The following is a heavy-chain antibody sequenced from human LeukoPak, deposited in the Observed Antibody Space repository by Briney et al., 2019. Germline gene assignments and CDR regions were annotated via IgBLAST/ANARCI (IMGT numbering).Heavy chain of an antibody. D-gene: IGHD3-3*01. CDR1: GITLSNYG. Sequence: GGSLRLSCAVSGITLSNYGMSWVRQAPGKGLEWVAGISDSGGRTNYADSVKGRFIIYRDNSKNTLYLQMNSLRVEDTALYYCARVDWSGYGIWNGPNWFDPWGQGTLVTVSS. CDR3: ARVDWSGYGIWNGPNWFDP. J-gene: IGHJ5*02. CDR2: ISDSGGRT. V-gene: IGHV3-23*01.